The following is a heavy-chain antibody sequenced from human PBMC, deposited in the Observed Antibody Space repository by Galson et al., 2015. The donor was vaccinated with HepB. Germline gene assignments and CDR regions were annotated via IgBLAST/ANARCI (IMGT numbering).Heavy chain of an antibody. CDR3: AREDATITVAALEY. V-gene: IGHV3-33*01. J-gene: IGHJ4*02. Sequence: SLRLSCAASGFDFGNYGMHWVRQAPGKGLEWMALIWKDGSNKHYADSLKGRFRISRDNAKNTLFLEADSVRAEDTAVYYCAREDATITVAALEYWGPGVLGTGCS. CDR2: IWKDGSNK. D-gene: IGHD6-13*01. CDR1: GFDFGNYG.